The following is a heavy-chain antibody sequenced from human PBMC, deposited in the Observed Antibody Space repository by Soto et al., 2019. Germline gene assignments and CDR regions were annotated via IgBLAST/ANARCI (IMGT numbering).Heavy chain of an antibody. Sequence: ASVKVSCKASGGTFSSYAISWVRQAPGQGLEWMGGIIPIFGIANYAQKFQGRVTITADKSTSTAYMELSSLRSEDTAVYYCAKTVRYCSGGSCSFDYWGQGTLVTVSS. CDR2: IIPIFGIA. CDR1: GGTFSSYA. D-gene: IGHD2-15*01. CDR3: AKTVRYCSGGSCSFDY. V-gene: IGHV1-69*10. J-gene: IGHJ4*02.